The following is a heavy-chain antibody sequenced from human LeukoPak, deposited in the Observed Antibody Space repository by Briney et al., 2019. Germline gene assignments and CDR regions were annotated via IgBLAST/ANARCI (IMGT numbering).Heavy chain of an antibody. V-gene: IGHV3-23*01. J-gene: IGHJ6*03. Sequence: GGSLRLSCAASGFSFSSYGMSWVRQAPGKGLEWVSTISGSGGSTYYADSVKGRFTISRDNSKNTLYLQMNSLRAEDTAVYYCAKAGPYCYYMDVWGKGTTVTISS. CDR2: ISGSGGST. CDR3: AKAGPYCYYMDV. CDR1: GFSFSSYG.